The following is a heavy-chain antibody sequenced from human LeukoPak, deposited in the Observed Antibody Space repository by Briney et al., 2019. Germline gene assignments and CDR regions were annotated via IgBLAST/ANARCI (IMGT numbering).Heavy chain of an antibody. CDR1: GGSFSGYY. V-gene: IGHV4-34*01. Sequence: SETLSLTCTVYGGSFSGYYWSWIRQPPGKGLVWIGEINHSGSTNYNPSLKSRVTISVDTTKNQFSLKLSSVTAADTAVYYCAREPSAAAIQRYFDYWGQGTLVTVSS. CDR3: AREPSAAAIQRYFDY. J-gene: IGHJ4*02. CDR2: INHSGST. D-gene: IGHD2-2*02.